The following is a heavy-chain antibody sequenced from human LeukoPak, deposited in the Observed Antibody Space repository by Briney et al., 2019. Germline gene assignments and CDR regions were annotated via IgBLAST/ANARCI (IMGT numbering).Heavy chain of an antibody. D-gene: IGHD7-27*01. CDR2: ISSSSGMI. J-gene: IGHJ2*01. CDR3: ARDLTGDWYFDL. V-gene: IGHV3-48*02. Sequence: GGSLRLSCAASGFTFSSYAMSWVRQAPGKGLEWVSYISSSSGMISYADSVKGRFTISRDNAKNSLYLQMNSLRDEDTAVYYCARDLTGDWYFDLWGRGTLVTVSS. CDR1: GFTFSSYA.